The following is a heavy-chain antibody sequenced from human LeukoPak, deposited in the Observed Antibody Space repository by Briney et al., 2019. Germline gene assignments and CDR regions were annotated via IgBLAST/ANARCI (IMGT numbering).Heavy chain of an antibody. J-gene: IGHJ3*02. D-gene: IGHD2-2*01. CDR2: IIPIFGTA. CDR3: ARDKFDIVVVPAASRSDAFDI. V-gene: IGHV1-69*13. CDR1: GGTFSSYA. Sequence: EASVKVSCKASGGTFSSYAISWVRQAPGRGLEWMGGIIPIFGTANYAQKFQGRVTITADESTSTAYMELSSLRSEDTAVYYCARDKFDIVVVPAASRSDAFDIWGQGTMVTVSS.